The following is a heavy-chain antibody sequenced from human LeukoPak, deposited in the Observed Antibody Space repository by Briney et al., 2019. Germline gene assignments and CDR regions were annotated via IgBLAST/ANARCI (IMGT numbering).Heavy chain of an antibody. Sequence: GGSLRLSCAASGFTVSNNYMSWVRQAPGKGLEWVSVIYSGGSTYYADSVKGRFTISRDNSKSTLYLQMNSLRAEDTAVYYCAMNCNPYYFDYWGQGTLVSVSS. CDR1: GFTVSNNY. D-gene: IGHD1-1*01. CDR2: IYSGGST. V-gene: IGHV3-66*01. CDR3: AMNCNPYYFDY. J-gene: IGHJ4*02.